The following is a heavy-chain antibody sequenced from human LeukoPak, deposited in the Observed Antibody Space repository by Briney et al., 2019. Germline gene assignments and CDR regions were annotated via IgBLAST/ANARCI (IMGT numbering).Heavy chain of an antibody. CDR2: ISGSGGST. D-gene: IGHD2-2*01. CDR3: ARAGGHCSSTSCYGGPDY. CDR1: GFTFSSYA. V-gene: IGHV3-23*01. Sequence: GGSLRLSCAASGFTFSSYAMSWVRQAPGKGLEWVSAISGSGGSTYYADSVKGRFAISRDNSKNSPYLQMNSLRAEDTAVYYCARAGGHCSSTSCYGGPDYWGQGTLVTVSS. J-gene: IGHJ4*02.